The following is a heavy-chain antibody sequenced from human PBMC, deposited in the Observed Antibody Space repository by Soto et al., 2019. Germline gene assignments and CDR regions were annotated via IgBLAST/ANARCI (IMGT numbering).Heavy chain of an antibody. Sequence: PGGSRRLSYAASGFTFSSYGMHWVRQAPGKGLEWVAVIWYDGSNKYYADSVKGRFTISRDNSKNTLYLQMNSLRAEDTAVYYCARDSVWGSYYAFDIWGQGTMVAVSS. J-gene: IGHJ3*02. D-gene: IGHD1-26*01. CDR1: GFTFSSYG. CDR2: IWYDGSNK. CDR3: ARDSVWGSYYAFDI. V-gene: IGHV3-33*01.